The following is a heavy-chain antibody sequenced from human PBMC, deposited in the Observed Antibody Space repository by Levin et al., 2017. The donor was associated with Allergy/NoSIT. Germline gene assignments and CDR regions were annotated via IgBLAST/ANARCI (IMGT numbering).Heavy chain of an antibody. V-gene: IGHV5-51*01. J-gene: IGHJ4*02. CDR2: IYPGDSDT. CDR1: GFSFTSYW. D-gene: IGHD3-10*01. Sequence: NPGESLKISCKGSGFSFTSYWIGWVRQMPGKGLEWMGIIYPGDSDTKYSPSFQGQVAISVDKSISTAYLQWSSLKASDTAMYYCARQRPLNFGSVRGPFDYWGQGALVTVSS. CDR3: ARQRPLNFGSVRGPFDY.